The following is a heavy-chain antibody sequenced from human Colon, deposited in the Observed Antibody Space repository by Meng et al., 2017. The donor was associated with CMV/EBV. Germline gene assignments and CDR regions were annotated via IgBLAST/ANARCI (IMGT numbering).Heavy chain of an antibody. CDR2: FQYSGGA. V-gene: IGHV4-39*07. D-gene: IGHD4-11*01. J-gene: IGHJ4*02. Sequence: GSLRLSCNVSGDSLRSSLHYWGWVRQPPGKGLEWIASFQYSGGATYNPSLKSRVSISVDTSKNQLSLSLRSVTAADTAVYYCARDLGTVNSGFDVWGQGTLVTVSS. CDR3: ARDLGTVNSGFDV. CDR1: GDSLRSSLHY.